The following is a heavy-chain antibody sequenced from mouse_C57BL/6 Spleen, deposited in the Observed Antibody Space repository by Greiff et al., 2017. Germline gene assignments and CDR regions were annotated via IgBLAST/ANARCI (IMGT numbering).Heavy chain of an antibody. CDR3: AREGYYYGSSYGFAY. CDR1: GYTFTSYW. V-gene: IGHV1-64*01. J-gene: IGHJ3*01. Sequence: QVKLQQPGAELVQPGASVKLSCKASGYTFTSYWMHWVKQRPGQGLEWIGMLHPNSGSTNYNEKVQSKATLTVDKSSSTAYMQLYSLTSEYSAVYYFAREGYYYGSSYGFAYWGAGTLVTVSA. D-gene: IGHD1-1*01. CDR2: LHPNSGST.